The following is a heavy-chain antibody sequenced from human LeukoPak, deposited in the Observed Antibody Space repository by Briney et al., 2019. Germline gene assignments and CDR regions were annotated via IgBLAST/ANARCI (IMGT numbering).Heavy chain of an antibody. J-gene: IGHJ6*02. V-gene: IGHV3-53*01. D-gene: IGHD3-3*01. CDR3: ARDRFGVVPQRYYYYGMDV. CDR1: GFTVSSNY. CDR2: IYSGGST. Sequence: GGSLRLSCAASGFTVSSNYMSWVRQAPGKGLEWVSVIYSGGSTYYADSVKRRFTISRDNSKNTLYLQMNSLRAEDTAVYYCARDRFGVVPQRYYYYGMDVWGQGTTVTVSS.